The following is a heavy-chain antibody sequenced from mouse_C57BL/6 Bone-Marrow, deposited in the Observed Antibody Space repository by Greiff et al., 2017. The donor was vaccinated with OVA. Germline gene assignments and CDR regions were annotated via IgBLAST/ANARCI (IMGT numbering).Heavy chain of an antibody. V-gene: IGHV1-69*01. CDR3: ARRGYYDSWFAY. J-gene: IGHJ3*01. CDR1: GYTFTSYW. D-gene: IGHD2-4*01. CDR2: IDPSDSYT. Sequence: QVQLQQPGAELVMPGASVKLSCKASGYTFTSYWMHWVKQRPGQGLEWIGEIDPSDSYTNYNQKFNGKSTLTVDTSSSTAYMQLSSLTSEDSAVYYGARRGYYDSWFAYWGQGTLVTVSA.